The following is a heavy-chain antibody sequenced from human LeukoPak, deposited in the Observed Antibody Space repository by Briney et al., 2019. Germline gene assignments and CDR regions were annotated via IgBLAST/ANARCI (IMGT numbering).Heavy chain of an antibody. CDR3: FPGGPLGFY. V-gene: IGHV3-15*01. CDR1: GFTFSSYA. D-gene: IGHD1-26*01. CDR2: IKSKTDGGTT. J-gene: IGHJ4*02. Sequence: GGSLRLSCAASGFTFSSYAMSWVRQAPGKGLEWVGRIKSKTDGGTTDYAAPVKGRFTISRDDSKNTLYLQMNSLKTEDTAVYYSFPGGPLGFYWGQGTLVTVSS.